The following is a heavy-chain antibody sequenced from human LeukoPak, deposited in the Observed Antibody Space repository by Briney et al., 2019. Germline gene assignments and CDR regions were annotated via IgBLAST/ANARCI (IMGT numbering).Heavy chain of an antibody. CDR3: GRTVGYFDY. V-gene: IGHV6-1*01. J-gene: IGHJ4*02. D-gene: IGHD2-15*01. CDR1: GDSVSNKDAA. Sequence: PSQTLSLTCAISGDSVSNKDAAWNWIRESPSRGLEWLGRTFYRSKWYNDYAVSVKGRIIVSADTSKNQFSLHLNSVIPDDTAAYYCGRTVGYFDYWGQGILVTVSS. CDR2: TFYRSKWYN.